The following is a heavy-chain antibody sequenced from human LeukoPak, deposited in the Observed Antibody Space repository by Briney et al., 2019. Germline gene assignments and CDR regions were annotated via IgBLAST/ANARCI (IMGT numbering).Heavy chain of an antibody. CDR1: GYTFTINH. J-gene: IGHJ4*02. V-gene: IGHV1-46*01. Sequence: ASVKVSCKASGYTFTINHIHWVRQAPGQGLEWMGVINPSGDSTTYAQNFQGRVTVTRDTSTSTVYMELRSLRSEDTAIYCCAKLATSDTGETYWGQGTLVTVSS. CDR3: AKLATSDTGETY. CDR2: INPSGDST. D-gene: IGHD3-16*01.